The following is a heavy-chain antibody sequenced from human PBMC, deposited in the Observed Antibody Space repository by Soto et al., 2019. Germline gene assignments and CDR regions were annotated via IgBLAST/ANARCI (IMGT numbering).Heavy chain of an antibody. CDR2: IYYSGST. J-gene: IGHJ3*02. V-gene: IGHV4-61*01. Sequence: SETLSLTCTVSGGSVSSGSYYWSWIRQPPGKGLEWIGYIYYSGSTNYNPSLKSRVTISVDTSKNQFSLKLSSVTAADTAVYYCARDSIRFLDVTTPNNAFDIWGQGTMVTVSS. CDR1: GGSVSSGSYY. CDR3: ARDSIRFLDVTTPNNAFDI. D-gene: IGHD3-3*01.